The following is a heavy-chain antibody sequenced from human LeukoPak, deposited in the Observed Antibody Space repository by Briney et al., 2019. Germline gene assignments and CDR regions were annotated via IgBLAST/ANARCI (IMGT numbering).Heavy chain of an antibody. CDR3: ARHGTPGTNLNWFDP. CDR2: IYYSGST. Sequence: TSSETLSLTCTVSGGSLSSYHWSWIRQPPGKGLEWIGYIYYSGSTNYNPSLKSRVTISVDTSKTQFSLKLSSVTAADTAVYYCARHGTPGTNLNWFDPWGQGTLVTVSS. CDR1: GGSLSSYH. J-gene: IGHJ5*02. V-gene: IGHV4-59*08. D-gene: IGHD1-1*01.